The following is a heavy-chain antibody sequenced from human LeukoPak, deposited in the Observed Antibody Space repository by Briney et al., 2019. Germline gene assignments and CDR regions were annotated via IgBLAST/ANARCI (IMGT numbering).Heavy chain of an antibody. D-gene: IGHD3-22*01. J-gene: IGHJ4*02. Sequence: AASVKVSCKASGYTLTSYDINWVRQATGQGLEWMGWMNPNSGNTGYAQKFQGRVTITRNTSISTAYMELSSLRSEDTAVYYCARGPRRSYDSSGYYSNYRGQGTLVTVSS. V-gene: IGHV1-8*03. CDR3: ARGPRRSYDSSGYYSNY. CDR2: MNPNSGNT. CDR1: GYTLTSYD.